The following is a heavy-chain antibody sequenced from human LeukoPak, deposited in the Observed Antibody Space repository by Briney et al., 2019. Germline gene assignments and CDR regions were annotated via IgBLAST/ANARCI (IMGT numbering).Heavy chain of an antibody. CDR2: ISSSSSYI. Sequence: GGSLRLSCAASGFTFSSYSMNWVRQAPGKGLEWVSSISSSSSYIYYADSVKGRFTISRDNAKNSLYLQMNSLRAEDMAVYYCARDSSGYYVFDYWGQRTLVTVSS. V-gene: IGHV3-21*01. J-gene: IGHJ4*02. CDR1: GFTFSSYS. D-gene: IGHD3-22*01. CDR3: ARDSSGYYVFDY.